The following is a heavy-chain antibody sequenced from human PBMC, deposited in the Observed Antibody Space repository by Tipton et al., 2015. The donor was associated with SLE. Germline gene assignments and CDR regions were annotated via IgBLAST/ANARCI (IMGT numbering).Heavy chain of an antibody. CDR3: ARDLGGSSWVN. Sequence: TLSLTCTVSGVSISSYYWSWIRQPPGKGLEWIGYIYYSGSTNYNPSLKSRVTISVDTSKNQFFLKLNSVTAADTAVYFCARDLGGSSWVNWGQGTLVTVSS. J-gene: IGHJ4*02. D-gene: IGHD6-13*01. CDR1: GVSISSYY. CDR2: IYYSGST. V-gene: IGHV4-59*01.